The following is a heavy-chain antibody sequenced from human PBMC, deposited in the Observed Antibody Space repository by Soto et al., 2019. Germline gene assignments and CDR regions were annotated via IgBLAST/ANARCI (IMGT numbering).Heavy chain of an antibody. V-gene: IGHV3-30-3*01. J-gene: IGHJ6*02. CDR1: GFTFSSYA. CDR3: ARDFYYDSSVGYYYYYGMDV. CDR2: ISYDGSNK. D-gene: IGHD3-22*01. Sequence: SGGSLRLSCAASGFTFSSYAMHWVRQAPGKGLEWVAVISYDGSNKYYADSVKGRFTISRDNSKNTLYLQMNSLRAEDTAVYYCARDFYYDSSVGYYYYYGMDVWGQGTTVTVSS.